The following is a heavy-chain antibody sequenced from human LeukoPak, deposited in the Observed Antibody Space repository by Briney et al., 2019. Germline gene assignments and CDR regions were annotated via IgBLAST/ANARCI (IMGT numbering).Heavy chain of an antibody. CDR1: GGSISSYY. Sequence: SETLSLTCTVSGGSISSYYWSWIRQPAGKGLEWIGRIYTSGSTNYNPSLKSRVTMSVETTKTQFSLKLSSVTAADTAVYYCARENSGSYYRQPQKNAFDIWGQGTMVTVSS. CDR3: ARENSGSYYRQPQKNAFDI. D-gene: IGHD1-26*01. J-gene: IGHJ3*02. CDR2: IYTSGST. V-gene: IGHV4-4*07.